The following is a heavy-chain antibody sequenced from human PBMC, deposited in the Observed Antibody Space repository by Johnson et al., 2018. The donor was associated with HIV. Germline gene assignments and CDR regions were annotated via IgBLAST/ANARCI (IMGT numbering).Heavy chain of an antibody. V-gene: IGHV3-20*04. D-gene: IGHD1-1*01. CDR1: GFTFDDYG. CDR2: ITWNGGST. CDR3: ARREGTTGTFSAFDI. Sequence: VQLVESGGGVVRPGGSLRLSCAASGFTFDDYGMSWVRQAPGKGLEWVSGITWNGGSTGYADSVKGRFTISRANAKNSLYLKMHSLRAEDTALYYCARREGTTGTFSAFDIWGQGTMVTVSS. J-gene: IGHJ3*02.